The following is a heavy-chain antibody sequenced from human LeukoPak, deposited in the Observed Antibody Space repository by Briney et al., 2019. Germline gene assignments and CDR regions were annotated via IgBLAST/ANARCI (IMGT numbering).Heavy chain of an antibody. D-gene: IGHD6-6*01. Sequence: GGSLRLSCAASGFTFSNYWMSWVRQAPGRGLEWVANIKQDGSVKYYVDSVKGRFTISRDNAKNSVYLQMNSLRADDTALYYCARIGYSSSSFDYWGQGTLVTVSS. CDR1: GFTFSNYW. J-gene: IGHJ4*02. CDR2: IKQDGSVK. CDR3: ARIGYSSSSFDY. V-gene: IGHV3-7*01.